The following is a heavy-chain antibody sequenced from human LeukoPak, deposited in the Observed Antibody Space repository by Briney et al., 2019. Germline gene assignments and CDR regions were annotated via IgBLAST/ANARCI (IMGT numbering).Heavy chain of an antibody. CDR3: ARDRGYTQDY. CDR1: GFTFSSYW. D-gene: IGHD5-12*01. CDR2: IKSDGSST. V-gene: IGHV3-74*01. J-gene: IGHJ4*02. Sequence: PGGTLRLSCAVSGFTFSSYWMHWVRQAPGKGLEWVSHIKSDGSSTNYADSVKGRFTISRDNAKNTLYLQMNSLRAEDTAVYYCARDRGYTQDYWGQGTLVTVSS.